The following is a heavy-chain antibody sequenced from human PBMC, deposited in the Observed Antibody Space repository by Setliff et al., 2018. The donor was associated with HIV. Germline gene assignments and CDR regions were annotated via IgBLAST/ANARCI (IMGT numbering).Heavy chain of an antibody. V-gene: IGHV4-59*01. CDR1: GGSISSYY. CDR3: ASLLGYCSGGCCYSGWFDP. J-gene: IGHJ5*02. D-gene: IGHD2-15*01. CDR2: IYYSGST. Sequence: PSETLSLTCTVSGGSISSYYWSWIRQPPGKGLERIGYIYYSGSTNYNPSLKSRVTISVDTSKNQVSLKLSSVTAADTAVYYCASLLGYCSGGCCYSGWFDPWGQGTLVTVSS.